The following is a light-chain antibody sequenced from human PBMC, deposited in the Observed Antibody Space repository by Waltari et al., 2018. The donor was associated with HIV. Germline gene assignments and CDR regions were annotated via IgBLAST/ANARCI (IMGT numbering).Light chain of an antibody. J-gene: IGLJ2*01. CDR1: NIGSKN. Sequence: SYVLTQPPSVSVAPGQTARLTCGGNNIGSKNVHWYQQKPGQAPVVVVYDYTDRPSGIPERFSGSNSGNTATLTISRVEAGDEADYHCQVWNTSSDHVIFGGGTKLTVL. CDR3: QVWNTSSDHVI. V-gene: IGLV3-21*02. CDR2: DYT.